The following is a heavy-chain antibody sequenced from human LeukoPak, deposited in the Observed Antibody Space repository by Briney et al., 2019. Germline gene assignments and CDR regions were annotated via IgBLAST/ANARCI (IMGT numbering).Heavy chain of an antibody. Sequence: SETLSLTCTVSGGSISSYYWTWIRQPPGKGLEWIGYIYYSGSTNYNPSLQSRVTISVDTSKNQFSLKLSSVTAADTAVYYCARVGYCSGGSCYFTWDYWGQGTLVTVSS. CDR1: GGSISSYY. V-gene: IGHV4-59*01. D-gene: IGHD2-15*01. CDR3: ARVGYCSGGSCYFTWDY. J-gene: IGHJ4*02. CDR2: IYYSGST.